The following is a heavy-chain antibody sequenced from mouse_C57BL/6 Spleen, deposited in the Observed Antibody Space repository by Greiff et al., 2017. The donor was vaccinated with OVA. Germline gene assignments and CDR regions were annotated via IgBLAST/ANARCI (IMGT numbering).Heavy chain of an antibody. V-gene: IGHV1-19*01. J-gene: IGHJ4*01. CDR3: ARSDYGSSYPYAMDY. CDR2: INPYNGGT. D-gene: IGHD1-1*01. CDR1: GYTFTDYY. Sequence: VQLQQSGPVLVKPGASVKMSCKASGYTFTDYYMNWVKQSHGKSLEWIGVINPYNGGTSYNQKFKGKATLTVDKSSSTAYMELNSLTSEDSAVYYCARSDYGSSYPYAMDYWGQGTSVTVSS.